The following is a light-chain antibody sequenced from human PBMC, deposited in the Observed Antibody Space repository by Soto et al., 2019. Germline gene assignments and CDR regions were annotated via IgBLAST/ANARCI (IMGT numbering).Light chain of an antibody. CDR3: RQSYSTAPIT. V-gene: IGKV1-39*01. Sequence: IHMSQSPSSLSASVGDRVTITCRASQSISSYLNWYQQKPGNAPKLLIYAASSLQSGVPSRFSGSGSGTDFTLTIISLQPAEFAAYYCRQSYSTAPITFGRGTRLDIK. CDR1: QSISSY. J-gene: IGKJ5*01. CDR2: AAS.